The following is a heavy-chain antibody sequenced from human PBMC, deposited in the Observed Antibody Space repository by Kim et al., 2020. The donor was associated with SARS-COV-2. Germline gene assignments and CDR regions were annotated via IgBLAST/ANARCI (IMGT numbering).Heavy chain of an antibody. V-gene: IGHV3-11*06. D-gene: IGHD4-17*01. J-gene: IGHJ6*03. CDR3: ARAPGGDYGFYYYYYMDV. Sequence: VKGRFTISRDNAKNPLYLQMNSLRAEDTAVYYCARAPGGDYGFYYYYYMDVWGKGTTVTVSS.